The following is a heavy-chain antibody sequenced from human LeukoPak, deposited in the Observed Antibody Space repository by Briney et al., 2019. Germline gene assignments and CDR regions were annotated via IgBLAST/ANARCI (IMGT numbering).Heavy chain of an antibody. J-gene: IGHJ4*02. D-gene: IGHD2-15*01. CDR3: ARDRTLYCSGGSCSATFDY. Sequence: ASVKVSCKASGYTFTSYGISRVRQAPGQGLEWMGWISAYNGNTNYAQKLQGRVTMTTDTSTSTAYMELRSLRSDDTAVYYCARDRTLYCSGGSCSATFDYWGQGTLVTVSS. CDR1: GYTFTSYG. CDR2: ISAYNGNT. V-gene: IGHV1-18*01.